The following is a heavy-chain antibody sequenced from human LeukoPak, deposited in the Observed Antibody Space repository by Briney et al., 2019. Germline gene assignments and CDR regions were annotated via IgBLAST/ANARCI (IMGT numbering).Heavy chain of an antibody. J-gene: IGHJ4*02. CDR3: AGGPDRAKVGY. D-gene: IGHD1-26*01. CDR1: SGSISSADYY. Sequence: EASETLSLTCTVSSGSISSADYYWNWVRQHPGKGLEWIGYIYYSGTTFYNPSLKSRISKSLDTSKNQFSLRLSSVTAADTAVYYCAGGPDRAKVGYWGQGALVTVSS. V-gene: IGHV4-31*03. CDR2: IYYSGTT.